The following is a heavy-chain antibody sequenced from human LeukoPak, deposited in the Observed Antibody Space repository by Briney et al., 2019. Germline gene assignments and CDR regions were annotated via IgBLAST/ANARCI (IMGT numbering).Heavy chain of an antibody. CDR1: CDSFSDYY. Sequence: SETLSLTCAVYCDSFSDYYWSWIRQPPGKGLEWIGEINHSGSTNYNPSLKSRVTISVDTSKNQFSLKLSSVTAADTAVYYCAREWDRDIDYWGQGTLVTVSS. J-gene: IGHJ4*02. CDR3: AREWDRDIDY. CDR2: INHSGST. V-gene: IGHV4-34*01. D-gene: IGHD1-26*01.